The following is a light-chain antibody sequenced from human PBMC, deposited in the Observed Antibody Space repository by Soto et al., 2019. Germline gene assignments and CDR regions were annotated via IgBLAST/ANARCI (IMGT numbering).Light chain of an antibody. CDR3: QQYGGSPPFT. J-gene: IGKJ2*01. CDR2: RAS. V-gene: IGKV3-20*01. CDR1: QSVSTIY. Sequence: EIVLTQSPGALSLSPGERATLSSRASQSVSTIYLAWYQQKPGQAPRLLIYRASSRAAGIPDRFSGSGSGTDFTLTISRLEPEDFAVYYCQQYGGSPPFTFGHGTKLEIK.